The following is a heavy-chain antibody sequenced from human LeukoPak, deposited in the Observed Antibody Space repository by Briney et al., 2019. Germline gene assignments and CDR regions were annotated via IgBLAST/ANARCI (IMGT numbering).Heavy chain of an antibody. CDR1: GFTFDDYA. CDR2: ISWNSGSI. D-gene: IGHD6-25*01. Sequence: GGSLRLSCAASGFTFDDYAMHWVRQAPGKGLEWVSGISWNSGSIGYADSVKGRFTISRDNAKNSLYLQMNSLRGEDTAVYYCARRGGYGMNYWGQGNLVTVSS. CDR3: ARRGGYGMNY. J-gene: IGHJ4*02. V-gene: IGHV3-9*01.